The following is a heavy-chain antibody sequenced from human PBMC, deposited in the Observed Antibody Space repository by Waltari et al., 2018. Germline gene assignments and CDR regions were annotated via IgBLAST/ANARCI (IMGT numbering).Heavy chain of an antibody. J-gene: IGHJ5*01. CDR1: DDSTRYSSYF. D-gene: IGHD3-22*01. CDR2: VYISGTT. CDR3: ARGGYYYDTLGDS. Sequence: LQLQESGPGLVKASETLSLNCTVSDDSTRYSSYFWGWIRQPPGKGREWIGSVYISGTTYYNPSLKGRVTMSLETSKNQFSRKLKSVTAADTAVYYCARGGYYYDTLGDSWGQGTLVTVSS. V-gene: IGHV4-39*07.